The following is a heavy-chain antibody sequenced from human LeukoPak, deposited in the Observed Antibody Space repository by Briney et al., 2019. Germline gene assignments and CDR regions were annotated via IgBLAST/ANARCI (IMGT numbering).Heavy chain of an antibody. Sequence: SVKVSCKASGGTFSSYAISWVRQAPGQGLEWMGGIIPIFGTANYARKFQGRVTITTDESTSTAYMELSSLRSEDTAVYYCARDIGSGSYHFDYWGQGTLVTVSS. CDR3: ARDIGSGSYHFDY. J-gene: IGHJ4*02. CDR1: GGTFSSYA. D-gene: IGHD3-10*01. CDR2: IIPIFGTA. V-gene: IGHV1-69*05.